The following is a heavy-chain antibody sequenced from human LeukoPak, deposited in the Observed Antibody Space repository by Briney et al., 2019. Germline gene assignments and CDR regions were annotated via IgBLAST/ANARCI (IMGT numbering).Heavy chain of an antibody. D-gene: IGHD3-22*01. J-gene: IGHJ5*02. CDR2: ISGSNSYI. CDR3: ARDLGQYYDTSDNWFDP. CDR1: GFTVSSNY. V-gene: IGHV3-21*01. Sequence: PGGSLRLSCAASGFTVSSNYMSWVRQAPGKGLEWVSSISGSNSYIYYADSMKGRFTISRDNAKNTLNLQMNSLRAEDTAVYYCARDLGQYYDTSDNWFDPWGQGTLVTVSS.